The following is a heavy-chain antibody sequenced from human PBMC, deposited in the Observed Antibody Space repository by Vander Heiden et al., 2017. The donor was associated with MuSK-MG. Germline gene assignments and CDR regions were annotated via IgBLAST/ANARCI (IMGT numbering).Heavy chain of an antibody. Sequence: EVQLVESGGGLVQPGGSLRLSCAASGFTFSSYQMNWVRQAPGKGLEWVSYISSSSTTIYYADSVKGRFTISRDNAKNSLYLQMNRLRAEDTAVYYCAIEHYYDKSLYTMDVWGQGTTVTVSS. CDR2: ISSSSTTI. CDR1: GFTFSSYQ. J-gene: IGHJ6*02. D-gene: IGHD3-22*01. CDR3: AIEHYYDKSLYTMDV. V-gene: IGHV3-48*01.